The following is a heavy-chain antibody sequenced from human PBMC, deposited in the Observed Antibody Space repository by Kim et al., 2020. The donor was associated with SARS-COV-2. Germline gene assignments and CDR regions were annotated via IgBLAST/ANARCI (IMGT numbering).Heavy chain of an antibody. D-gene: IGHD3-22*01. CDR2: ISGSGGST. J-gene: IGHJ4*02. CDR3: AKDPASNEYYDSSGFGY. CDR1: GFTFSRYA. Sequence: GGSLRLSCAASGFTFSRYAMSWVRQAPGKGLEWVSAISGSGGSTYYADSVKGRFTISRDNSKNTLNLQMNSLRAEDTAVYYCAKDPASNEYYDSSGFGYWGQGAPVTVSS. V-gene: IGHV3-23*01.